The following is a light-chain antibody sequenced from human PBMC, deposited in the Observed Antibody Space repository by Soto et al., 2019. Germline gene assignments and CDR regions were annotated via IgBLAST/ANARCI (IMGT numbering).Light chain of an antibody. J-gene: IGKJ4*01. CDR3: LHYYSPLHT. CDR2: DTS. Sequence: DIQMTQSPSSLSASIGDTVTITCRASQSIASFLNWLQLKPGKAPKLLISDTSTLQSGVPSRFSGGGSGTEFTLTIRSLQPEDSALYFCLHYYSPLHTFXAGTKVDI. CDR1: QSIASF. V-gene: IGKV1-39*01.